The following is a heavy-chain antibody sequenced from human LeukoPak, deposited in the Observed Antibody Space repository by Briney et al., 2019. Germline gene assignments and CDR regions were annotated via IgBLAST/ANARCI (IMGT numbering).Heavy chain of an antibody. V-gene: IGHV3-53*05. CDR1: GFTVSSNY. D-gene: IGHD3-22*01. CDR3: ARANSYDSSGYGY. Sequence: GGSLRLSCAASGFTVSSNYMSWVRQAPGKGLEWVSVIYSGGSTYYADSVKGRFTISRDNSKNTLYLQMNSLRAEDTAVYYCARANSYDSSGYGYWGQGTLVTVSS. CDR2: IYSGGST. J-gene: IGHJ4*02.